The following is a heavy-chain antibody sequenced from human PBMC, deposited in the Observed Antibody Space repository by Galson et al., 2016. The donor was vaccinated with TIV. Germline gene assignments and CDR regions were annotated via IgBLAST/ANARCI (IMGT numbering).Heavy chain of an antibody. Sequence: SLRLSCAASGLTVSTNYMSWVRQAPGKGLEWVSIVYSDGSTYYADSVKGRFTISRDNSKNTVYLQLNSLRAEDTAVYYCAKTTPAEIQLGSYFDFWGQGTLVTVSS. D-gene: IGHD1-1*01. V-gene: IGHV3-53*01. CDR3: AKTTPAEIQLGSYFDF. J-gene: IGHJ4*02. CDR2: VYSDGST. CDR1: GLTVSTNY.